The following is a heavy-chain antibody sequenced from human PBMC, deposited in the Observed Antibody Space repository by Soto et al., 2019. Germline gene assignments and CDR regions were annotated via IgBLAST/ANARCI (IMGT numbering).Heavy chain of an antibody. CDR1: GFTFGDYA. V-gene: IGHV3-9*01. CDR2: ITWNSGGI. J-gene: IGHJ6*02. D-gene: IGHD2-2*01. Sequence: GGSLRLSCAASGFTFGDYAMHWVRQAPGKGLEWVSGITWNSGGIGYADSVKGRFTISRDNAKNSLYLQMNTLRAEDTALYYCAREGLVLVPAAIPDCYYYYGMDVWGQGTTVTVFS. CDR3: AREGLVLVPAAIPDCYYYYGMDV.